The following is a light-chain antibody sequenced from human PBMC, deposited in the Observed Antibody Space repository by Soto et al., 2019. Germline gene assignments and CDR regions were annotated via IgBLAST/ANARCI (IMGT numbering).Light chain of an antibody. J-gene: IGLJ3*02. CDR2: EVN. CDR3: PSYAGSNIWV. V-gene: IGLV2-8*01. CDR1: SSDVGAYNY. Sequence: QSALTQPPSASGSPGQSVTISCTGTSSDVGAYNYVSWYQQYPGKAPKLMIYEVNKRPSGVPDRFSGSKSGKTASLTVSGLQPEDEADYHCPSYAGSNIWVFGGGTKHTVL.